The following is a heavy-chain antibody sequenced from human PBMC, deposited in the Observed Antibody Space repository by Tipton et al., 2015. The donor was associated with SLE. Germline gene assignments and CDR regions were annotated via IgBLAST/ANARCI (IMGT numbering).Heavy chain of an antibody. CDR3: ASIDYYGSGSYYNEDY. V-gene: IGHV1-18*01. CDR2: ISAYNGNT. CDR1: GYTFTSYG. Sequence: QSGAEVKKPGASVKVSCKASGYTFTSYGISWVRQAPGQGLEWMGWISAYNGNTNYAQKLQGRVTMTTDTSTSTAYMELRSLRSDDTAVYHCASIDYYGSGSYYNEDYWGQGTLVTVSS. J-gene: IGHJ4*02. D-gene: IGHD3-10*01.